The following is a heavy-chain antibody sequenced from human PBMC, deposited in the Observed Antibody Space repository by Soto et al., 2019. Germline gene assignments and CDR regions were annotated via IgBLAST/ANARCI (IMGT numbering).Heavy chain of an antibody. J-gene: IGHJ6*04. Sequence: GGSLRLSCAASGFTFSSYWMHWVRQAPGKGLVRVSRINSVGSSTSYADSVKGRFTISRDNAKNTLYLQMNSLRAEDTAVYYCATVPGPRYCSSTSCPPLDVWGKGTTVTVSS. CDR3: ATVPGPRYCSSTSCPPLDV. D-gene: IGHD2-2*01. CDR2: INSVGSST. CDR1: GFTFSSYW. V-gene: IGHV3-74*01.